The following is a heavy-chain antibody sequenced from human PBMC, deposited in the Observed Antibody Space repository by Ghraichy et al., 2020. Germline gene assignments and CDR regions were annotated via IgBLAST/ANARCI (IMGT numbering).Heavy chain of an antibody. CDR2: ICSNGVCA. D-gene: IGHD1-1*01. V-gene: IGHV3-64*02. CDR3: ARGHTNSRKYYDMGA. Sequence: LSLTCAASGFTFSSHAMHWVRQAPGKGLEHVATICSNGVCAYYADSVKGRFTISRDNSKNTVYLQMGSLRVDDMAVYYCARGHTNSRKYYDMGAWGQGTTVTVSS. J-gene: IGHJ6*02. CDR1: GFTFSSHA.